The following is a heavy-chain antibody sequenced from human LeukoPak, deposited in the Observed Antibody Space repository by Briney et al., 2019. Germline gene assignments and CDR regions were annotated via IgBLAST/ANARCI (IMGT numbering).Heavy chain of an antibody. J-gene: IGHJ4*02. CDR1: GYTFTGYY. CDR2: INPNSGGT. V-gene: IGHV1-2*06. Sequence: ASVKVSCKASGYTFTGYYIHWVRQAPGQGREWMGRINPNSGGTNYAQKFQGRVTMTRDTSISTAYMELSRLRSDDTAVYYCARDIVGIGYYDSSGHEDYWGQGSLVTVSS. CDR3: ARDIVGIGYYDSSGHEDY. D-gene: IGHD3-22*01.